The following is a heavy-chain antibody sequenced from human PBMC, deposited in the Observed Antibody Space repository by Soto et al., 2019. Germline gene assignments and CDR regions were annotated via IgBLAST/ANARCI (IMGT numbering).Heavy chain of an antibody. CDR3: ARQSYYDSSGYPTFDY. CDR1: GGSISSSSYY. Sequence: QLQLQESGPGLVKPSETLSLTCTVSGGSISSSSYYWGWIRQPPGKGLEWIGSIYYSGSTYYNPSLKRRFTISVDTSKNQFSLKLSSVTAADAAVYYCARQSYYDSSGYPTFDYWGQGSLVTVSS. J-gene: IGHJ4*02. CDR2: IYYSGST. D-gene: IGHD3-22*01. V-gene: IGHV4-39*01.